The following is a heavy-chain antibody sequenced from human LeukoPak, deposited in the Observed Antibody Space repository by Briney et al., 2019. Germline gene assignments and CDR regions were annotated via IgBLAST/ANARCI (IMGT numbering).Heavy chain of an antibody. CDR3: ARAIDSGYDSGLGY. CDR2: IIPILGIA. Sequence: ASVKVSCKASGGTFSSYAISWVRQAPGQGLEWMGRIIPILGIANYAQKFQGRVTITADKSTSTAYMELSSLRSEDTDVYYCARAIDSGYDSGLGYWGQGTLVTVSS. D-gene: IGHD5-12*01. CDR1: GGTFSSYA. V-gene: IGHV1-69*04. J-gene: IGHJ4*02.